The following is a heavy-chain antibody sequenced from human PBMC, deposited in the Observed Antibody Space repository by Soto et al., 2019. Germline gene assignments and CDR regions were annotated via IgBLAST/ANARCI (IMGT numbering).Heavy chain of an antibody. J-gene: IGHJ5*02. CDR2: INPNSGGT. D-gene: IGHD6-13*01. Sequence: VKVSCKASGYTFTGYYMHWVRQAPGQGLEWMGWINPNSGGTNYAQKFQGRVTMTRDTSISTAYMELSRLRSDDTAVYYCAREIAAAGNWWFDPWGQGTLVTVSS. CDR1: GYTFTGYY. CDR3: AREIAAAGNWWFDP. V-gene: IGHV1-2*02.